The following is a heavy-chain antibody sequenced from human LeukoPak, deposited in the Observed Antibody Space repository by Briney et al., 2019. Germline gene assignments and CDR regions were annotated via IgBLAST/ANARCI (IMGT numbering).Heavy chain of an antibody. CDR3: ARSPYYRDAFDI. D-gene: IGHD1-14*01. CDR1: GGSISSYY. V-gene: IGHV4-4*07. Sequence: SETLSLTCTVSGGSISSYYWNWIRQPAGKGLEWIGRIYTSGSTNYNPSLKSRVTMSVDTSKNQFSLKLNSVTAADTAVYYCARSPYYRDAFDIWGQGTMVTVSS. J-gene: IGHJ3*02. CDR2: IYTSGST.